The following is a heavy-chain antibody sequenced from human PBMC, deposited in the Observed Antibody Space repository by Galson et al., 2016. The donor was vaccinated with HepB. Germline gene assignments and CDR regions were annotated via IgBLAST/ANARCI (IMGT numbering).Heavy chain of an antibody. V-gene: IGHV4/OR15-8*01. J-gene: IGHJ3*02. Sequence: SETLSLTCSVSGASITKWWSWVRQPPGKGLQWIGEIYESGTTNYNPSLKSRVTISIDKSKNQFSLILTSVTAADTAVYYCGRHIDGSRGFDIWGQGTMVIVSS. CDR1: GASITKW. D-gene: IGHD3-22*01. CDR3: GRHIDGSRGFDI. CDR2: IYESGTT.